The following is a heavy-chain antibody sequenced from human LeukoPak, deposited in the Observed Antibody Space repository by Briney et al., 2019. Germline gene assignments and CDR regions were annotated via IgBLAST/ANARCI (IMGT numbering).Heavy chain of an antibody. Sequence: PGGSLRLSCAASGFTFSSYAMSWVRQAPGKGLEWVSAISGSGGSTCYADCVKGRFTISRDNSKNTLYLQMNSLRAEDTAVYYCAKDIRGIDAFVIWGQGTMVTVSS. CDR2: ISGSGGST. V-gene: IGHV3-23*01. CDR1: GFTFSSYA. J-gene: IGHJ3*02. D-gene: IGHD3-10*01. CDR3: AKDIRGIDAFVI.